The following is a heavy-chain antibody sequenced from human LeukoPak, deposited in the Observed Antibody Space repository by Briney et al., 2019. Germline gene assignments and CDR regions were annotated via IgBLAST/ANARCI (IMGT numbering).Heavy chain of an antibody. CDR3: ARVEQQLVPDY. Sequence: ASVKVSCKASGYTFTGYYMHWVRQAPGQGREWMGWINPNNGGTNYAQKFQGRVTMTRDTSISTAYMELSRLRSDDTAVYYCARVEQQLVPDYWGQGTLVTVSS. V-gene: IGHV1-2*02. CDR1: GYTFTGYY. CDR2: INPNNGGT. D-gene: IGHD6-13*01. J-gene: IGHJ4*02.